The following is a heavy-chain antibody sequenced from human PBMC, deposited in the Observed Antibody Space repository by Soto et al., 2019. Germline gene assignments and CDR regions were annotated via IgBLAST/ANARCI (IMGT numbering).Heavy chain of an antibody. D-gene: IGHD3-10*01. CDR2: FDPEDGET. Sequence: ASVKVSCKVSGYTLTELSMHCVRQAPGKGLEWMGGFDPEDGETIYAQKVQGRVTMTEDTSTDTAYMELSSLRSEDTAVYYCATGVGFGDPGYYYYYYMDVWGKGTTVTVSS. J-gene: IGHJ6*03. CDR3: ATGVGFGDPGYYYYYYMDV. V-gene: IGHV1-24*01. CDR1: GYTLTELS.